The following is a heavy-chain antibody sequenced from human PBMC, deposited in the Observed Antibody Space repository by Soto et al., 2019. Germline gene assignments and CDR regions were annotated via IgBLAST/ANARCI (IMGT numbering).Heavy chain of an antibody. CDR2: IDPSDSYT. CDR3: ARLEVYYHMDV. J-gene: IGHJ6*02. Sequence: GESLKISCKGSGYSFTRSWISWVRQMPGKGLEWMGRIDPSDSYTNYSPSFQGHVTISADRSISTAYLQWSGLKASDTAMYYCARLEVYYHMDVWGQGTTVTVSS. V-gene: IGHV5-10-1*01. CDR1: GYSFTRSW.